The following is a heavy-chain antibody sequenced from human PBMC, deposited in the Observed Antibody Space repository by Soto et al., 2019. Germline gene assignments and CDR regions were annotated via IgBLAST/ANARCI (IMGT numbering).Heavy chain of an antibody. J-gene: IGHJ6*02. CDR1: GFTFSSYA. V-gene: IGHV3-30-3*01. CDR2: ISYDGSNK. CDR3: GREEGYSYGSPAMGWDV. D-gene: IGHD5-18*01. Sequence: QVQLVESGGGVVQPGRSLRLSCAASGFTFSSYAMHWVRQAPGKGLEWVAVISYDGSNKYYADSVKGRFTISRDNSKNTLYRKKNSLRAEDAVVYYGGREEGYSYGSPAMGWDVGGQGTTFPVSS.